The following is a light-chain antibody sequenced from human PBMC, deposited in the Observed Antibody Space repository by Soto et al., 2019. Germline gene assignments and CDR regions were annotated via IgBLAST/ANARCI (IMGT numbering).Light chain of an antibody. CDR3: QHYKNYSWT. CDR1: QSVSRW. V-gene: IGKV1-5*03. Sequence: DIHMTQSPSTLSASAGESVAITCRASQSVSRWVAWYQQKHGRAPNVLIYKTSSLETGVPSRFSGSGSGTEFTLTISSLQPDDFATYYCQHYKNYSWTFGQGTKVEVK. CDR2: KTS. J-gene: IGKJ1*01.